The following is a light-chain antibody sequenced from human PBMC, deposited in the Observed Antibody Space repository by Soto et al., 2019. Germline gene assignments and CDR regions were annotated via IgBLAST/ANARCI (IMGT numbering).Light chain of an antibody. CDR1: QSVSNNY. V-gene: IGKV3-20*01. J-gene: IGKJ2*01. CDR2: GSS. Sequence: EVVLTQSPGTLSLSPGERATLSCRASQSVSNNYFAWYQQKPGQAPRLLIFGSSDSATGIPDRFSGSGSGTHFTLTISRLEPEDFAVYYCQQYGSSPPYTFGQGTKLEIK. CDR3: QQYGSSPPYT.